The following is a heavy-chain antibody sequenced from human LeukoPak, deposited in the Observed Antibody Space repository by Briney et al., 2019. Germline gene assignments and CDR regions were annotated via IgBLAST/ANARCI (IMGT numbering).Heavy chain of an antibody. V-gene: IGHV4-59*08. Sequence: PSETLSLTCTVSGGSISSYFWSWIRQPPGKGLEWIGYIYYSGSTNYNPSLKSRVTISVDTSKNQFSLKLSSVTAADTAVYYCARGKNYYYGMDVWGKGTTVTVSS. CDR1: GGSISSYF. CDR3: ARGKNYYYGMDV. J-gene: IGHJ6*04. CDR2: IYYSGST.